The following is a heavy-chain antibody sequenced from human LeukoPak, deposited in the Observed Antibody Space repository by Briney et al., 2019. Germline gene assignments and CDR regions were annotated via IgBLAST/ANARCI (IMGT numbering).Heavy chain of an antibody. D-gene: IGHD2-21*01. Sequence: SETLSLTCTVSGGSISSYYWSWIRQPPGKGLEWIGYIYYSGSTNYNPSLKSRVTISVDTSKNQFSLKLSSVTAADTAVYYCARGRFKVVIAPAEYFQHWGQGTLVTVSS. CDR1: GGSISSYY. CDR3: ARGRFKVVIAPAEYFQH. CDR2: IYYSGST. J-gene: IGHJ1*01. V-gene: IGHV4-59*12.